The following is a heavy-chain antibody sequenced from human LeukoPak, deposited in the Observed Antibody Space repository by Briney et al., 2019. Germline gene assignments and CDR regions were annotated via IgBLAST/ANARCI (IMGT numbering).Heavy chain of an antibody. V-gene: IGHV4-34*01. CDR2: INHSGST. Sequence: PSETLSLTCAVYGTSFSGYHWNWCRQPPGMGLEWVGEINHSGSTNYNSSLKSRVTISVDASKNQLSLKLSSVTAADTAVYYCARGPHWAFDIWGQGTMVTVSS. CDR1: GTSFSGYH. CDR3: ARGPHWAFDI. J-gene: IGHJ3*02.